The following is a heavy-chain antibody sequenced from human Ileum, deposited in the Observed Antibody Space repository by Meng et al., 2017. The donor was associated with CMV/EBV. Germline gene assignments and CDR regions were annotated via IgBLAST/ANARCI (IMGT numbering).Heavy chain of an antibody. D-gene: IGHD2-21*01. J-gene: IGHJ4*02. CDR3: AHFVRRASASHQYYFNS. CDR2: VSYDGNNE. CDR1: GFTFSHNP. V-gene: IGHV3-30-3*01. Sequence: GESLKISCAASGFTFSHNPMHWVRQAPGKGLEWVAGVSYDGNNEFYADFVKGRFTISRDNSNKTLYVQMNRLRPEDTALYFCAHFVRRASASHQYYFNSWGQGTLVTVSS.